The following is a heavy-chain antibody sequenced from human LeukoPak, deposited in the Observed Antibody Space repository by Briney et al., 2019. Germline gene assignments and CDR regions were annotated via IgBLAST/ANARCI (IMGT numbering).Heavy chain of an antibody. V-gene: IGHV3-74*01. CDR2: INSDGSSR. Sequence: GGSLRLSCAASGFTFSNYWLHSVRPAPGKGLVWVSRINSDGSSRSYADSGKGRFTISRDNAKNTLYLQMNSLRAEDTAVYYCARGGYCSGGSCYSSLTTFDMWGQGTMVTVS. D-gene: IGHD2-15*01. J-gene: IGHJ3*02. CDR3: ARGGYCSGGSCYSSLTTFDM. CDR1: GFTFSNYW.